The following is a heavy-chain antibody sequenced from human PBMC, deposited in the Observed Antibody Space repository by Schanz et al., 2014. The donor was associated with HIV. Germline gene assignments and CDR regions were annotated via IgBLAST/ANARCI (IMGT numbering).Heavy chain of an antibody. J-gene: IGHJ5*02. CDR1: GYAFTRYG. Sequence: QVQLLQSGAELKKPGASVRVSCKTSGYAFTRYGITWVRQAPGQGLDWMGWISPYNGDRNYGRNFQNRITLTTDTSTNTACLELRSLRSADTAVYSCARGHAWPGPRLDHWGHGTLVLVSS. CDR3: ARGHAWPGPRLDH. V-gene: IGHV1-18*01. CDR2: ISPYNGDR.